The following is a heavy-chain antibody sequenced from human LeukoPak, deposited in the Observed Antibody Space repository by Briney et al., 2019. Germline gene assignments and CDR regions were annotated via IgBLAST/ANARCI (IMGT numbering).Heavy chain of an antibody. D-gene: IGHD3-10*01. CDR3: ARAVMVRGVIQEYLSWFDP. Sequence: ASVKDSCKASGYTFTGYYMHWVRQAPGQGLEWMGWINPNSGGTNYAQKFQGRVTMTRDTSISTAYMELSRLRSDDTAVYYCARAVMVRGVIQEYLSWFDPWGQGTLVTVS. J-gene: IGHJ5*02. V-gene: IGHV1-2*02. CDR1: GYTFTGYY. CDR2: INPNSGGT.